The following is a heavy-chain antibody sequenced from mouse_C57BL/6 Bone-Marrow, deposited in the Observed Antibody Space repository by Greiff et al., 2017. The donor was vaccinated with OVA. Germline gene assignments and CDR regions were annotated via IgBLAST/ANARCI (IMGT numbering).Heavy chain of an antibody. CDR3: ASSYGSSSYFDY. Sequence: EVKVVESGGGLVQPGGSLSLSCAASGFTFTDYYMSWVRQPPGKALEWLGFIRNKANGYTTEYSASVKGRFTISRDNSQSILSLQMNALIAEDTATYYCASSYGSSSYFDYWGQGTTLTVSS. D-gene: IGHD1-1*01. CDR1: GFTFTDYY. V-gene: IGHV7-3*01. J-gene: IGHJ2*01. CDR2: IRNKANGYTT.